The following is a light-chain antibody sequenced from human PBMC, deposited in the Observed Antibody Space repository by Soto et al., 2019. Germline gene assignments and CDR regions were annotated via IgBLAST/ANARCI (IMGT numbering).Light chain of an antibody. J-gene: IGKJ1*01. V-gene: IGKV1-5*03. CDR3: QQYKSYQT. CDR1: QSICSW. Sequence: DIPMTQSPSTLSASVGDRVTITCRASQSICSWLAWYQQKPGKTPKLLSYKASSLESGAPSRFSGSGSGKEFTLTISRLHPDDFASYCCQQYKSYQTFGEGTKVEIK. CDR2: KAS.